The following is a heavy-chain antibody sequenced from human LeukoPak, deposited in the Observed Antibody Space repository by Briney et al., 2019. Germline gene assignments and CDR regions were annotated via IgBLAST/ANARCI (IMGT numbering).Heavy chain of an antibody. J-gene: IGHJ4*02. Sequence: PSETLSLTCAVYGGSFSGYYWSWIRQPPGKGLEWIGEINYSGSTNYNPSLKSRVTISVDTSKNQFSLKLSSVTAADTAVYYCAGGSYSMFNWGQGTLVTVSS. CDR2: INYSGST. CDR3: AGGSYSMFN. CDR1: GGSFSGYY. V-gene: IGHV4-34*01. D-gene: IGHD1-26*01.